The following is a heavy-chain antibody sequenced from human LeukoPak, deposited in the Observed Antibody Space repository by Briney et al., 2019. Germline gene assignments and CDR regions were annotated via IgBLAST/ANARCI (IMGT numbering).Heavy chain of an antibody. CDR3: AKDYRSGSYYNVVNWFDP. Sequence: TGGSLRLSCAASGFTFSSYGMHWVRQAPGKGLEWVAVISYDGSSKYYADSVRGRFTISRDNSKNTLYLQMNSLRAEDTAVYYCAKDYRSGSYYNVVNWFDPWGQGTLVTVSS. CDR1: GFTFSSYG. D-gene: IGHD3-10*01. J-gene: IGHJ5*02. V-gene: IGHV3-30*18. CDR2: ISYDGSSK.